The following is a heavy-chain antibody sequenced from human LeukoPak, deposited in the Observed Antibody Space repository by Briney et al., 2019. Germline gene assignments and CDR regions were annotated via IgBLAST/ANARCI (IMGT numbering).Heavy chain of an antibody. Sequence: GGSLRLSCAASGFTLSTYSMNWVRQAPGKGLEWVSYISSSSSTIYYADSVKGRFTISRGNAKNSLYLQMNSLRAEDTAVYYCARGSTYYDSSGQVPFDYWGQGTLVTVSS. CDR2: ISSSSSTI. V-gene: IGHV3-48*01. CDR1: GFTLSTYS. J-gene: IGHJ4*02. CDR3: ARGSTYYDSSGQVPFDY. D-gene: IGHD3-22*01.